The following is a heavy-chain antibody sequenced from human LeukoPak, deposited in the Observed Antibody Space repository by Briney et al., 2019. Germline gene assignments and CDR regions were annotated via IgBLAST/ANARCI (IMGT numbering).Heavy chain of an antibody. CDR2: IYYSGST. J-gene: IGHJ3*02. V-gene: IGHV4-59*08. D-gene: IGHD3-10*01. CDR1: GGSISSYY. Sequence: SETLSLTCTVSGGSISSYYWSWIRQPPGKGLEWIGYIYYSGSTNYNPSLKSRVTISVDTSKNQFSLKLSSVTAAGTAVYYCARQVTMVRGVITVAFDIWGQGTMVTVSS. CDR3: ARQVTMVRGVITVAFDI.